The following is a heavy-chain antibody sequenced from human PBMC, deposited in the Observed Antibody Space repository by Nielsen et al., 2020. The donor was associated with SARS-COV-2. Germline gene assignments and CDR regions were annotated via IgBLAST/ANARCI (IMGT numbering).Heavy chain of an antibody. CDR2: IYYSGRT. CDR1: GASISSSDFY. J-gene: IGHJ4*02. Sequence: SETLSLTCTVSGASISSSDFYWTWISQPPGKGLEWIGYIYYSGRTFYSPSLKSRVTISLDTSKNQFSLKLPSVTAADTAVYYCASLPALNNYSDSWGQGTLVTVSS. V-gene: IGHV4-30-4*01. D-gene: IGHD2/OR15-2a*01. CDR3: ASLPALNNYSDS.